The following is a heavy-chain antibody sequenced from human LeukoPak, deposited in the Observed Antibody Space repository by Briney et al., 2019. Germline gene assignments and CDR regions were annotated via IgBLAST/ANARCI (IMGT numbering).Heavy chain of an antibody. V-gene: IGHV4-59*01. J-gene: IGHJ6*02. CDR3: ARAGDSSGYYYYYYGMDV. CDR1: DGSINGYY. CDR2: IYYSGST. Sequence: PSETLSLTCTVSDGSINGYYWSWIRQPPGKGLEWIGYIYYSGSTNYNPSLKSRVTISVDTSKNQFSLKLSSVTAADTAVYYCARAGDSSGYYYYYYGMDVWGQGTTVTVSS. D-gene: IGHD3-22*01.